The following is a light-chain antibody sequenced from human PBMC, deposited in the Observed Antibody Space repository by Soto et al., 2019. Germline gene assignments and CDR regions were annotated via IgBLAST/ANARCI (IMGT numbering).Light chain of an antibody. CDR3: SSYAGSNNFV. CDR1: SSDVGGYDY. Sequence: QSALTQPPSASGSPGQSVTISCTGTSSDVGGYDYVSWYQQHPGKAPKLMIYEVTNRPSGVPDRFSGSKSGSTASLTVSGLQAEDEADYYCSSYAGSNNFVFGTGTKLTVL. J-gene: IGLJ1*01. V-gene: IGLV2-8*01. CDR2: EVT.